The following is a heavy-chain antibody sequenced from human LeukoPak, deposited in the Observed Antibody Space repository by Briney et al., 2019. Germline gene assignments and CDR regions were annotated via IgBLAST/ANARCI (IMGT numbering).Heavy chain of an antibody. Sequence: GGSLRLSCAASGFTFSSYSMNWVRQAPGKGLEWVSSISSSSSYIYYADSVKGRFTISRDNAKNSLYLQMNSLRAEDTAGYYCARDLPLVGQWLVRSPFDYWGQGTLVTVSS. V-gene: IGHV3-21*01. D-gene: IGHD6-19*01. CDR3: ARDLPLVGQWLVRSPFDY. CDR1: GFTFSSYS. J-gene: IGHJ4*02. CDR2: ISSSSSYI.